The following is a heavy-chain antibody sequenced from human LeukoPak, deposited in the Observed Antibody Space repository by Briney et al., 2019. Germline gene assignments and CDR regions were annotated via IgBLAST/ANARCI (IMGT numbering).Heavy chain of an antibody. CDR3: ARSHSSSWPGVSWFDP. CDR2: IYYSGST. Sequence: SETLSLTCTVSGGSISSYYWSWIRQPPGKGLEWIGYIYYSGSTNYNPSLKSRVTISVDTSKNLFSLKLSSVTAADTAVYYCARSHSSSWPGVSWFDPWGQGTLVTVSS. V-gene: IGHV4-59*01. D-gene: IGHD6-13*01. CDR1: GGSISSYY. J-gene: IGHJ5*02.